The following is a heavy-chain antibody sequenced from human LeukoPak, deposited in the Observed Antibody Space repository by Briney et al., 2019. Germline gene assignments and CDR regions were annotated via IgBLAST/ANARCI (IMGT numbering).Heavy chain of an antibody. V-gene: IGHV3-7*01. J-gene: IGHJ4*02. CDR3: ARDRLTVTSYDY. CDR1: GFTFSSYW. Sequence: GGSLRLSCAASGFTFSSYWMSWVRQAPGKGLEWVANIKQDGSEKYYVDSVMGRFTISRDDAKNSLYLQMNSLRAEDTAVYYCARDRLTVTSYDYWGQGTLVTVSS. CDR2: IKQDGSEK. D-gene: IGHD4-17*01.